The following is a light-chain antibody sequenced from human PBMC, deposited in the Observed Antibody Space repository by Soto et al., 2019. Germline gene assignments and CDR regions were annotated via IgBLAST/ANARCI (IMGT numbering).Light chain of an antibody. CDR3: QVWDSSSDPVV. V-gene: IGLV3-21*04. CDR1: NIGSKS. CDR2: YDS. Sequence: SYELTQPPSVSVAPGKTARITCGGNNIGSKSVPWYQQKPGQAPVLVIYYDSDRPSGIPERFSGSNSGNTATLTISRVEAGDEDDYYCQVWDSSSDPVVFGGGTTLTVL. J-gene: IGLJ2*01.